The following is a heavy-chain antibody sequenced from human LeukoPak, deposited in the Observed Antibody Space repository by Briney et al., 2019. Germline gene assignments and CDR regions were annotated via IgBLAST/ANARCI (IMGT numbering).Heavy chain of an antibody. Sequence: SQTLSLTCAISGDSVSSNSAAWNWIGQSPSRGLEWLGRTYYRSKWYNDYAVSVKSRITINPDTSKNQFSLQLNSVTPEDTAVYYCARGGAAAGKTHYYYYMDVWGKGTTVTISS. CDR1: GDSVSSNSAA. CDR2: TYYRSKWYN. D-gene: IGHD6-13*01. V-gene: IGHV6-1*01. CDR3: ARGGAAAGKTHYYYYMDV. J-gene: IGHJ6*03.